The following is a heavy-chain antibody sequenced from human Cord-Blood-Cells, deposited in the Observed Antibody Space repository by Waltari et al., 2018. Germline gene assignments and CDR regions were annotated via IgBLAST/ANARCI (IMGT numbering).Heavy chain of an antibody. J-gene: IGHJ4*02. CDR1: GFPFRSYE. CDR3: ARDLREFKQLFDY. D-gene: IGHD6-13*01. CDR2: ISSSGSTI. V-gene: IGHV3-48*03. Sequence: EVQLVRSGGGLVQPGGSLRLSWEASGFPFRSYEMNEGRQAPGKGLEWVSYISSSGSTIYYADSVKGRFTISRDNAKNSLYLQMNSLRAEDTAVYYCARDLREFKQLFDYWGQGTLVTVSS.